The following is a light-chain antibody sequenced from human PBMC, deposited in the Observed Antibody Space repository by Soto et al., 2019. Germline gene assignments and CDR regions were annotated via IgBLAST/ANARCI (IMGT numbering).Light chain of an antibody. CDR3: QQYNSYSAA. J-gene: IGKJ1*01. V-gene: IGKV3-15*01. Sequence: EIVMTQSPATLSVSPGERATLSCRASQSVSSNLAWYQQKPGQAPRLLIYGASTRATGIPARFSGSGSGTEFTLNIRSLQAEDFAVYYCQQYNSYSAAFGQGTKVELK. CDR2: GAS. CDR1: QSVSSN.